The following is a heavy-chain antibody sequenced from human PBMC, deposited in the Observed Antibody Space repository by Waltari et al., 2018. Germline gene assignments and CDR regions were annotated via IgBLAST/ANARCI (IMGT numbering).Heavy chain of an antibody. J-gene: IGHJ6*03. CDR1: GFTFSTYA. Sequence: EARLEESGGGLEQPGKSLRLSCSASGFTFSTYAMTWVRQAPGKGLEWVSSISDDGQTSCYADSVKGRCIISRDNSKSTLFLHLNSLRGDDTARYYCAKGIRATATYFYMDVWGKGTTVTVSS. D-gene: IGHD3-10*01. CDR2: ISDDGQTS. V-gene: IGHV3-23*04. CDR3: AKGIRATATYFYMDV.